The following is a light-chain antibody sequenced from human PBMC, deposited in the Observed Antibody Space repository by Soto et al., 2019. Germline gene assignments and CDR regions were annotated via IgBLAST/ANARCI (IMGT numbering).Light chain of an antibody. V-gene: IGKV3D-15*03. CDR1: QTVRNN. J-gene: IGKJ1*01. CDR2: DAS. CDR3: QQYNNWWT. Sequence: EFVLTHSPGTLSLSPWERATLSCRASQTVRNNYLAWYQQKPGQAPRLLIDDASSRATGIPDRFSGGGSGTEFSLTISILQSEDFAVYYCQQYNNWWTFGQGTKVDIK.